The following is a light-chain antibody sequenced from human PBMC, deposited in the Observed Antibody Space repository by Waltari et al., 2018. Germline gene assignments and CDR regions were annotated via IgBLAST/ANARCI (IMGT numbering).Light chain of an antibody. CDR2: TNN. J-gene: IGLJ2*01. Sequence: QSVLTQPPSASGTPGQRVTISCSGSSSNIGSNYVYWYQQLPGTAPKLLIYTNNQRPSGVPDRFSDSKSGTSASLVISGLRSEDEADYYCAAWDDSLSAMVFG. V-gene: IGLV1-47*02. CDR1: SSNIGSNY. CDR3: AAWDDSLSAMV.